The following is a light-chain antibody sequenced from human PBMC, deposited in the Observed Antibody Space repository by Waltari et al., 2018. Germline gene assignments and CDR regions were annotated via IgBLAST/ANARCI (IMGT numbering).Light chain of an antibody. J-gene: IGLJ1*01. CDR3: CSYAGSYTGNV. CDR1: SSDVGGYHY. Sequence: QSALTQPRSVSGSPGQSVTISCTGTSSDVGGYHYVSWYQQHPGKAPKLMIYDVSKRPSGVPDRFSGSKSGNTASLTISGLQAEDEADYYCCSYAGSYTGNVFGTGTKVTVL. V-gene: IGLV2-11*01. CDR2: DVS.